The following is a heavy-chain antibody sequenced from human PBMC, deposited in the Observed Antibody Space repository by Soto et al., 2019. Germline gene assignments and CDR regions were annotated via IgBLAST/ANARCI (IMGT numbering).Heavy chain of an antibody. V-gene: IGHV1-3*01. CDR2: INAGNGNT. Sequence: ASVKVSCKASGYTFASYAMHWVRQAPGQRLEWMGWINAGNGNTKYSQKFQGRVTITRDTSASTAYMELSSLRSEDTAVYYCARGGSSSWFNWFDPWGQGTLVTVSS. D-gene: IGHD6-13*01. J-gene: IGHJ5*02. CDR1: GYTFASYA. CDR3: ARGGSSSWFNWFDP.